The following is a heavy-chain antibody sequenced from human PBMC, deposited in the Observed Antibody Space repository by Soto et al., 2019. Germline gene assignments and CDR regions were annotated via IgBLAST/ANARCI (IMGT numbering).Heavy chain of an antibody. CDR1: SVTFSKTW. CDR3: VYNMDV. Sequence: EVQLVESGGGLVKPGGSLRLSCVVSSVTFSKTWMNWVRQAPGKGLEWVGRVKGKSDGGTADYAAPVQGRFTVSRDDSDDTLYLQMNSLKGEDTAVYYCVYNMDVWGQGTTVTVSS. V-gene: IGHV3-15*07. J-gene: IGHJ6*02. CDR2: VKGKSDGGTA. D-gene: IGHD1-1*01.